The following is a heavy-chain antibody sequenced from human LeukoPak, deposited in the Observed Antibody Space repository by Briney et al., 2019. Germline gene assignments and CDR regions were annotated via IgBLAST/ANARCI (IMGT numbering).Heavy chain of an antibody. CDR3: AKDRNDYGGNSPYFDY. Sequence: GGSLRFSCAASGFTFSSYAMSWVRQSPGKVLEGVSAISGSGGSTYYADSVKGRFTISRDNSKNTLYLQMNSLRAAHTAVYYCAKDRNDYGGNSPYFDYWGQGTLVTVSS. V-gene: IGHV3-23*01. D-gene: IGHD4-23*01. J-gene: IGHJ4*02. CDR1: GFTFSSYA. CDR2: ISGSGGST.